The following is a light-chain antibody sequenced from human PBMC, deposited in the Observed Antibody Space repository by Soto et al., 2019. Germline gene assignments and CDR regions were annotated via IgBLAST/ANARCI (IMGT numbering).Light chain of an antibody. CDR2: EDS. CDR3: YSYAGSSIYV. Sequence: QSALTQPASVSGSPGQSITMSCTGTTSDVGSYSLLSWYQQHPGKAPKLMIYEDSKRPSGVSNRFSGSKSGNTASLTISGLQAEDEPDYYCYSYAGSSIYVFGTGTKVTVL. J-gene: IGLJ1*01. CDR1: TSDVGSYSL. V-gene: IGLV2-23*01.